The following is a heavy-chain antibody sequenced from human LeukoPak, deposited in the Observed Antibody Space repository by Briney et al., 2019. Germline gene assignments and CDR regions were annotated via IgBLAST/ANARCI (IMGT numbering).Heavy chain of an antibody. V-gene: IGHV4-30-4*01. J-gene: IGHJ5*02. D-gene: IGHD2-2*01. Sequence: SETLFLTCTVSGGSISSGDYYWSWIRQPPGKGLEWIGYIYYSGSTYYNPSLKSRVTISVDTSKNQFSLKLSSVTAADTAVYYCARVFRLIVVVPAAIWFDPWGQGTLVTVSS. CDR3: ARVFRLIVVVPAAIWFDP. CDR2: IYYSGST. CDR1: GGSISSGDYY.